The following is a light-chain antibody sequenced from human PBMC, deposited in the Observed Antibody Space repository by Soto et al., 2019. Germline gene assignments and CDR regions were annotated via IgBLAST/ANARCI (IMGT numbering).Light chain of an antibody. J-gene: IGLJ2*01. V-gene: IGLV1-40*01. CDR1: SSNIGAGYD. CDR2: DNS. Sequence: QSVLTQPPSVSGAPGQRVTISCTGSSSNIGAGYDVHWYQQLPGTAPKLLIYDNSNRPSGVPDRFSGSKSGTSASLAITGLQAEDEADYYCQSYDSRLSGHVVFGGGTKLTV. CDR3: QSYDSRLSGHVV.